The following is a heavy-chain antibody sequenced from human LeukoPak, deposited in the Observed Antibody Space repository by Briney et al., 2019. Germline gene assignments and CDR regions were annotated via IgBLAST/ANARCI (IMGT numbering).Heavy chain of an antibody. CDR3: ATGYYYGSGSYYNPPLGY. J-gene: IGHJ4*02. D-gene: IGHD3-10*01. Sequence: GASVKVSCKVSGYTLTELSMHWVRQAPGKGLEWMGGFDPEDGETIYAQKLQGRVTMTEDTSTDTAYMELSSLRSEDTAVYYCATGYYYGSGSYYNPPLGYWGQGTLVTVSS. CDR1: GYTLTELS. CDR2: FDPEDGET. V-gene: IGHV1-24*01.